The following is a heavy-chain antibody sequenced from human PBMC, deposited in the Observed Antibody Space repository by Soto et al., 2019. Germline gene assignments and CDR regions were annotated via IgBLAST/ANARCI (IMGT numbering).Heavy chain of an antibody. V-gene: IGHV3-23*01. CDR2: ISGVGGST. CDR3: AKQRVGSSWYRDFDL. CDR1: GFTFSDYA. D-gene: IGHD6-13*01. J-gene: IGHJ4*02. Sequence: EGQLLESGGGLVQPGGSLRLSCAASGFTFSDYAMSWVRQGPGKELEWASGISGVGGSTYYPDSVKGRFTISRDNPKNTVYLQMNNLTAGDTAVYFCAKQRVGSSWYRDFDLWGQGTLVTVSS.